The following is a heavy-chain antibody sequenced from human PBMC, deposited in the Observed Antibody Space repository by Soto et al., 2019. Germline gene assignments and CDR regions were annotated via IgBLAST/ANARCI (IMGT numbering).Heavy chain of an antibody. Sequence: EVQLLESGGGLVQPGGSLRLSCAASGFTFSNYGMGWVRQAPGKGLEWVSSISGSGGSAYYTDSVKGRFTISRDNSTNTLYLHLSGLTAEDTAIYYCAKVRIAYRGSWYYCFDFWGQGTLVSVSS. CDR2: ISGSGGSA. J-gene: IGHJ4*02. D-gene: IGHD6-13*01. CDR1: GFTFSNYG. CDR3: AKVRIAYRGSWYYCFDF. V-gene: IGHV3-23*01.